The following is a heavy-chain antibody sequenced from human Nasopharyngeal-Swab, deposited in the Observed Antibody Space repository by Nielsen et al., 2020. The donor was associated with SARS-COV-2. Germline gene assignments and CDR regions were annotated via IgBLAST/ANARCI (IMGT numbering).Heavy chain of an antibody. J-gene: IGHJ5*02. CDR2: IYYSGST. CDR3: ARGFRRYQLLPGWFDP. D-gene: IGHD2-2*01. V-gene: IGHV4-30-4*01. Sequence: WIRQPPGKGLEWIGYIYYSGSTYYNPSLKSRVTISVDTSKNRFSLKLSSVTAADTAVYYCARGFRRYQLLPGWFDPWGQGTLVTVSS.